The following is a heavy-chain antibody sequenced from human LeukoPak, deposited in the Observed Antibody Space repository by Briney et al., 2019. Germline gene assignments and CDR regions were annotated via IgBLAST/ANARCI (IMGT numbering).Heavy chain of an antibody. Sequence: GGSLRLSCAASGFTFSSYSMNWVRQAPGKGLEWVSSISSSSYIYYADSVKGRFTISRDNAKNSLYLQMNSLRAEDTALYYCAKDYYYDSSGYLGFDYWGQGTLVTVSS. D-gene: IGHD3-22*01. J-gene: IGHJ4*02. CDR3: AKDYYYDSSGYLGFDY. CDR2: ISSSSYI. CDR1: GFTFSSYS. V-gene: IGHV3-21*04.